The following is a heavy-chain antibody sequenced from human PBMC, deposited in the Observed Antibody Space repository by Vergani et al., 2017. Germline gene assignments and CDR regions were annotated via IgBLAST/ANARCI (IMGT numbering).Heavy chain of an antibody. J-gene: IGHJ3*01. Sequence: QVQLVQSGAEVKKPGASVKVSCKTSGYTFSSYDITWVRQATGQGLEWMGQIAVYNGHTRYAQKLRDRVTLTRDRSTSTVYMEFTGLRSADTAMYYCARDNXFLSGYSDDAFDVWGQGTMVTVSS. CDR2: IAVYNGHT. D-gene: IGHD3-3*01. V-gene: IGHV1-18*01. CDR3: ARDNXFLSGYSDDAFDV. CDR1: GYTFSSYD.